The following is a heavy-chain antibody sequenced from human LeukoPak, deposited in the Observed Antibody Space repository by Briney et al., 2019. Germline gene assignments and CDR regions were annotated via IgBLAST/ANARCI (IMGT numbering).Heavy chain of an antibody. Sequence: ASVKVSCKASGYIFSNYGISWLRQAPGQGLEWMGWISAHNGSTNYAQKLQGRVTMTTDTSTSTAYMELRSLRSDDTAVYYCARYKWLASPSDYWGQGTLVTVSS. J-gene: IGHJ4*02. CDR3: ARYKWLASPSDY. D-gene: IGHD6-19*01. CDR1: GYIFSNYG. CDR2: ISAHNGST. V-gene: IGHV1-18*01.